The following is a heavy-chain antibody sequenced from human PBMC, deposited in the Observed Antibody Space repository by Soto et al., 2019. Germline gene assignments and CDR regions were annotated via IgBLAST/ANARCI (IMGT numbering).Heavy chain of an antibody. CDR3: ARALTGTFDY. CDR1: GFTFSDYW. D-gene: IGHD2-8*02. Sequence: EVQLVESGGGVVQPGGSLRLSCAASGFTFSDYWMHWVRQAPGKGLVWVSRINSDGSTTNYADSVRGRFTISRDNAKNTLYLQMDSLRVEDTAVYYCARALTGTFDYWGHGALVTVSS. J-gene: IGHJ4*01. V-gene: IGHV3-74*01. CDR2: INSDGSTT.